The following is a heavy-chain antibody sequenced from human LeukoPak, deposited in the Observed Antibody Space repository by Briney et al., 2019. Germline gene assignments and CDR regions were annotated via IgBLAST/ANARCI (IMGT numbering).Heavy chain of an antibody. CDR2: IYYSGST. CDR3: ARIGYGSRWEFIGDFDF. J-gene: IGHJ4*02. Sequence: SETLSLTCTVSGGSLISYYWSWIRQPPGKGLEWSGYIYYSGSTNYNPSLKSRVTISVDTSKNQFSMKLSSVTAADTAVYYCARIGYGSRWEFIGDFDFWGQGILVTVSS. CDR1: GGSLISYY. D-gene: IGHD6-13*01. V-gene: IGHV4-59*01.